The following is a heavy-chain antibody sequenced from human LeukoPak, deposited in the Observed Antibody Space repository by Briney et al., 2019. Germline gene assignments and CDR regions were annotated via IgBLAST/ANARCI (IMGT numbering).Heavy chain of an antibody. D-gene: IGHD2-15*01. CDR2: ISGSGGST. CDR3: AKDWLEEDIVVVVAAAFDY. Sequence: RPGGSLRLSCAASGFTCSSYAMSWVRQAPGKGLEWVSAISGSGGSTYYADSVKGRFTISRDNSKNTLYLQMNSLRAEDTAVYYCAKDWLEEDIVVVVAAAFDYWGQGTLVTVSS. J-gene: IGHJ4*02. V-gene: IGHV3-23*01. CDR1: GFTCSSYA.